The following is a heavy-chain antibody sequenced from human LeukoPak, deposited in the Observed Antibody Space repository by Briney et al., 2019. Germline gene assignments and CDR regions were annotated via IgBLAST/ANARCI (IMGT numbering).Heavy chain of an antibody. CDR3: ARGTLGAWGW. CDR2: ISSSSNYI. J-gene: IGHJ4*02. Sequence: GGSLRLSCAVSGFTFCSYDMNWVRQAPGKGLEWVSSISSSSNYIHYADSVKGRFTISRDNAKNSLYLQMNSLRAEDTAVYFCARGTLGAWGWWGQGTLVTVSA. D-gene: IGHD6-19*01. CDR1: GFTFCSYD. V-gene: IGHV3-21*01.